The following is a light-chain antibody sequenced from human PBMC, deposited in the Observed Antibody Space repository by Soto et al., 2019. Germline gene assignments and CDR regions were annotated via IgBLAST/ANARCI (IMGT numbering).Light chain of an antibody. Sequence: EIVMTESPATLSVSPGERTTLSCRASQSVSSNLAWYQQKPGQAPRLLLYGASTRATGLPARFSVSGSGTEFSLTFSCVQSDDFEVYYCQDYNDWPLTVGGGTKVEIK. CDR3: QDYNDWPLT. CDR1: QSVSSN. J-gene: IGKJ4*01. V-gene: IGKV3-15*01. CDR2: GAS.